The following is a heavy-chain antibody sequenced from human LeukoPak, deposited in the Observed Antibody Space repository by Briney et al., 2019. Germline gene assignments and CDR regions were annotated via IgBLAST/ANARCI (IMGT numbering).Heavy chain of an antibody. CDR2: FSVSDKTT. CDR1: GFTFSSYS. D-gene: IGHD3-22*01. Sequence: GGSLRLSCAASGFTFSSYSMSWVRQAPGKGLEWVSGFSVSDKTTYYADSVKGRFTISRDNSKNTLYLQMNSLRAEDTAVYYCAKVSRYYYDSSGSDFDYWGQGTLVTVSS. J-gene: IGHJ4*02. V-gene: IGHV3-23*01. CDR3: AKVSRYYYDSSGSDFDY.